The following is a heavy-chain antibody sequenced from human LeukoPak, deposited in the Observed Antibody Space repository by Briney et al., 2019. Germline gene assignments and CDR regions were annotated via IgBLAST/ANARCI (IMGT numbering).Heavy chain of an antibody. CDR1: GGSFSSYV. V-gene: IGHV1-69*01. CDR3: AKAVAGYFDY. CDR2: IIPIFGTA. J-gene: IGHJ4*02. D-gene: IGHD6-19*01. Sequence: ASVRVSCKASGGSFSSYVIGWVRQAPGQWLEWMGGIIPIFGTANYAQKFQGRVTITADEPTSTAYMELSSLRSEDTAVYYCAKAVAGYFDYWGQGTLVTVSS.